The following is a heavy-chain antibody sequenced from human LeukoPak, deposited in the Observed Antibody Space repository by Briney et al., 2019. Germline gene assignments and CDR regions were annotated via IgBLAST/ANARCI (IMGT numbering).Heavy chain of an antibody. V-gene: IGHV4-4*07. Sequence: PSETLSLTCTVSGGSISSYYWSWIRQPAGKGLEWIGRIYTSGSTNYNPSLKSRVTMSVDTSKNQFSLKLSSVTAADTAVYYCAKASVTTSKGYYYYGVDVWGQGTTVTVSS. J-gene: IGHJ6*02. D-gene: IGHD4-17*01. CDR1: GGSISSYY. CDR3: AKASVTTSKGYYYYGVDV. CDR2: IYTSGST.